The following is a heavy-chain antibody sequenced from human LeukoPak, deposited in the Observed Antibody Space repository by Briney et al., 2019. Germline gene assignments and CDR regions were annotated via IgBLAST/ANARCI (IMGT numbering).Heavy chain of an antibody. CDR1: GFTFSNAW. D-gene: IGHD1-26*01. J-gene: IGHJ4*02. V-gene: IGHV3-15*01. CDR2: IKSKPDGGAI. Sequence: GGSLRLSCAASGFTFSNAWMSWVRQAPGKGLEWVGRIKSKPDGGAIDYAAPVRGRFIISRDDSKDMLYLQMNSLKTEDTGVYYCTRDKLELRQFDYWGQGTLVTVSS. CDR3: TRDKLELRQFDY.